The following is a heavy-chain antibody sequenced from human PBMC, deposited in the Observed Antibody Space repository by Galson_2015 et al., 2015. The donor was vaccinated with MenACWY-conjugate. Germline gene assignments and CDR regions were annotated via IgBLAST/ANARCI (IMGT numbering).Heavy chain of an antibody. CDR1: GFPFSDYS. J-gene: IGHJ4*02. CDR3: ARDPGTIIKYHFDY. D-gene: IGHD2-2*01. CDR2: ISSSRSYI. V-gene: IGHV3-21*01. Sequence: SLRLSCAASGFPFSDYSMNRVRQAPGKGLEWVSFISSSRSYIYYADSVKGRFTVSRDNAKNSLYLQMNSLRAEDTAVYYCARDPGTIIKYHFDYWGQGSLVTVSS.